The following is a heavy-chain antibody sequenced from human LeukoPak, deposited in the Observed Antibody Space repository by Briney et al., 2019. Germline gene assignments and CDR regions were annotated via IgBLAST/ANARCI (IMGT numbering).Heavy chain of an antibody. CDR2: ISAYNGNT. V-gene: IGHV1-18*01. CDR1: GYTFTSYG. D-gene: IGHD3-22*01. CDR3: ARGMYYYDSSGYYYGHYYYYGMDV. Sequence: ASVKVSCKASGYTFTSYGISWVRQAPGQGLEWMGWISAYNGNTNYAQKLQGRVTMTRDTSTSTVYMELSSLRSEDTAVYYCARGMYYYDSSGYYYGHYYYYGMDVWGQGTTVTVSS. J-gene: IGHJ6*02.